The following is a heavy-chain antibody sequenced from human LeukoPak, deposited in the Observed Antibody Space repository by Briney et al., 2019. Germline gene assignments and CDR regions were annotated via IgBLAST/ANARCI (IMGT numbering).Heavy chain of an antibody. CDR2: INPNNGDT. D-gene: IGHD6-13*01. J-gene: IGHJ4*02. V-gene: IGHV1-2*02. CDR3: ARGIAAAGTRYFDY. CDR1: GYTFTDYY. Sequence: GASVKVSGKASGYTFTDYYLHWVRQAPGQGLEWMGWINPNNGDTNYAQKFQGRVTMTRDTSISTAYMELSSLRSDDTAVYYCARGIAAAGTRYFDYWGQGTLVTVSS.